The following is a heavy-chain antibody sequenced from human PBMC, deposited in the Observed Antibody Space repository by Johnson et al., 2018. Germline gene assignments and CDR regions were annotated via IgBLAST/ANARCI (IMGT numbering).Heavy chain of an antibody. V-gene: IGHV3-9*01. Sequence: VQLVESGGGLAQPGGSLRLSCTASGFIFDEFAMHWVRQAQGKGLEWVSSMRWTGEIRGYADFVRGRFTSSRDNTKNSISLQMNRRRVEEPALDFCAKDRSVNTDAFDVWGQGTMVTVSS. CDR2: MRWTGEIR. CDR3: AKDRSVNTDAFDV. CDR1: GFIFDEFA. D-gene: IGHD4-17*01. J-gene: IGHJ3*01.